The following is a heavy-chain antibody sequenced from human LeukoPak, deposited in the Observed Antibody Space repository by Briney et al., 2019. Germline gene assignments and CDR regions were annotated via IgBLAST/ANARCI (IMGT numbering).Heavy chain of an antibody. CDR2: MYHSGIT. D-gene: IGHD3-10*01. J-gene: IGHJ4*02. CDR3: ARSLPSITSGYFDY. Sequence: SETLSLTCTVSGGSISSYYWSWIRQPPGKGLEWIAYMYHSGITNYNPSLKSRVTISVETSRRQFSLNLNSVTAADTAVYYCARSLPSITSGYFDYWGQGILVTVSS. V-gene: IGHV4-59*08. CDR1: GGSISSYY.